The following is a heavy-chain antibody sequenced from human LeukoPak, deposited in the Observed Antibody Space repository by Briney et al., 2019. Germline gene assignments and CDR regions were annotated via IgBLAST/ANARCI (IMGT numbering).Heavy chain of an antibody. D-gene: IGHD5-18*01. CDR1: GGTFSSYA. CDR3: ARAYVDTAIVIPRLFDY. J-gene: IGHJ4*02. CDR2: IIPIFGTA. Sequence: GSSVKVSCKASGGTFSSYAISWVRQAPGQGLEWMGGIIPIFGTANYAQKFQGRVTITADESTSTAYMELSSLRSEDTAVYYCARAYVDTAIVIPRLFDYWGQGTLVTVSS. V-gene: IGHV1-69*01.